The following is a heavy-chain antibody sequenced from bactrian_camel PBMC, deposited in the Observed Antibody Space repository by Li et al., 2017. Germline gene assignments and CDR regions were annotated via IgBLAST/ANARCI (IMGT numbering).Heavy chain of an antibody. CDR2: LNGGGGGST. J-gene: IGHJ4*01. V-gene: IGHV3S40*01. CDR3: AALGSANY. D-gene: IGHD5*01. Sequence: DVQLVESGGGLVQPGGSLRLSCAASGFTFSSYDTSWVRQAPGKGLEWVSRLNGGGGGSTYYADFVKGRFTISRDNAKNMLYLQLNSLETEDTGMYWCAALGSANYWGRGTQVTVS. CDR1: GFTFSSYD.